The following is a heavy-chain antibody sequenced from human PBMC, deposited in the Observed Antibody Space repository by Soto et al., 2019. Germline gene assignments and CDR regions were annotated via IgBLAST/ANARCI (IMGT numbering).Heavy chain of an antibody. CDR2: IRQDGSGK. CDR1: GFAISTSW. J-gene: IGHJ5*02. Sequence: PGWSLGLCCAASGFAISTSWMSWVRQAPGRGLEWVANIRQDGSGKSYVDSVKGRFTLSRDNAKNSLYLHMNSLRAEDTAVYYCVRDANPWFAPWGQGTPVTVSS. D-gene: IGHD2-15*01. V-gene: IGHV3-7*01. CDR3: VRDANPWFAP.